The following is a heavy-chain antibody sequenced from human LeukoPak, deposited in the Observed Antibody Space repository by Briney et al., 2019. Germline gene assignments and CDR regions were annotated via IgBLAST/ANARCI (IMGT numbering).Heavy chain of an antibody. V-gene: IGHV3-30*04. CDR2: ISYDRSNK. CDR3: ARDYSGSPYYGMDV. Sequence: GGSLRLSCAASGFTFSSYAMHWVRQAPGKGLEWVAVISYDRSNKCYADSVKGRFTISRDNSKNTLYLQMNSLRAEDRAVYYCARDYSGSPYYGMDVWGQGTTVTVSS. J-gene: IGHJ6*02. D-gene: IGHD1-26*01. CDR1: GFTFSSYA.